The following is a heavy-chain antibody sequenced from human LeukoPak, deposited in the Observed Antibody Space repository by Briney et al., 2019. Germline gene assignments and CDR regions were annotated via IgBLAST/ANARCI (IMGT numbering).Heavy chain of an antibody. D-gene: IGHD3-16*01. V-gene: IGHV1-2*02. CDR1: GYIFIGYY. CDR2: INLSTGDT. Sequence: ASVKVSCKPSGYIFIGYYMHWMRQAPGQGLEWRGWINLSTGDTNYAQKFQGRVTMTRDTSIRTAYMEMSRLRYDDTGLYYCAIWAGGNAPVASFDYWGQGTLVTVSS. CDR3: AIWAGGNAPVASFDY. J-gene: IGHJ4*02.